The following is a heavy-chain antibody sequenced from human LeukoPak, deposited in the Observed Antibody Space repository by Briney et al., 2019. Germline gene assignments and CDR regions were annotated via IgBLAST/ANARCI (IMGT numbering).Heavy chain of an antibody. CDR2: ISTSGSSI. CDR3: ARDATTEVGTVYMDV. J-gene: IGHJ6*03. D-gene: IGHD6-13*01. V-gene: IGHV3-48*04. CDR1: GFTFSSYW. Sequence: GGSLRLSCAASGFTFSSYWMSWVRQAPGKGLEWLSHISTSGSSIHYADSVKGRFTISRDNAKNSLYLQMNSLRAGDTAVYYCARDATTEVGTVYMDVWGKGTTVTISS.